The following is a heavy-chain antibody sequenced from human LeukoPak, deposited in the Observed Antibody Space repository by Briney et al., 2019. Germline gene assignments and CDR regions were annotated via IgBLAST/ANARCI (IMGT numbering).Heavy chain of an antibody. Sequence: GGSLRLSCAASEFSVGSNYMTWVRQAPGKGLGWVSLIYSGGSTYYADSVKGRFTISRDNSKNTLYLQMNSLRAEDTAVYYCARERVGYVLMVYALDYWGQGTLVTVSS. CDR2: IYSGGST. D-gene: IGHD2-8*01. CDR3: ARERVGYVLMVYALDY. J-gene: IGHJ4*02. CDR1: EFSVGSNY. V-gene: IGHV3-66*01.